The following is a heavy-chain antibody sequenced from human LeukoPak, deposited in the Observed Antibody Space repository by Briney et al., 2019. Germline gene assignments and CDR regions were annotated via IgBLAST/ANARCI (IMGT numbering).Heavy chain of an antibody. V-gene: IGHV1-2*02. CDR1: GYTFTSYG. CDR3: ARDQGYYDILTGQNWFDP. D-gene: IGHD3-9*01. CDR2: INPNTGGT. Sequence: ASVKVSCKASGYTFTSYGISWVRQAPGQGLEWMGWINPNTGGTNYAQKFQGRVTMTRDTSISTAYMELSRLRSDDTAVYYCARDQGYYDILTGQNWFDPWGQGTRVTVSS. J-gene: IGHJ5*02.